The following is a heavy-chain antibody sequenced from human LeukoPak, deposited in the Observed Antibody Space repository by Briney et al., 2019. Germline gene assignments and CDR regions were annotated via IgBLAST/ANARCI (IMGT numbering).Heavy chain of an antibody. Sequence: GGSLRLSCAASGFTFSSYGMHWVRQAPGKGLEWVAVIWYDGSNKYYADSVKGRFTISRDNSKNTLYLQMNGLRAEDTAVYYCARDRRADAFDIWGQGTMVTVSS. CDR2: IWYDGSNK. CDR3: ARDRRADAFDI. V-gene: IGHV3-33*01. J-gene: IGHJ3*02. CDR1: GFTFSSYG.